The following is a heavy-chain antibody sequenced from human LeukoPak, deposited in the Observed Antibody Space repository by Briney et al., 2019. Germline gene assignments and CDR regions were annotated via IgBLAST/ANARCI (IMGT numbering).Heavy chain of an antibody. V-gene: IGHV3-33*01. CDR2: IWYDGSNK. CDR1: GFTFSSYG. CDR3: ARRIHYGGNSGIFYYGMDV. D-gene: IGHD4-23*01. J-gene: IGHJ6*02. Sequence: GGSLRLSCAASGFTFSSYGMHWVRQAPGKGLEWVAVIWYDGSNKYYADSVKGRFTISRDNSKNTLYLQMNSLRAEDTAVYYCARRIHYGGNSGIFYYGMDVWGQGTTVTVSS.